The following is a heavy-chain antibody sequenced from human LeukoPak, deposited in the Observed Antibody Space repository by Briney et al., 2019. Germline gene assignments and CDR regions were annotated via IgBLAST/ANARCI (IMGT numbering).Heavy chain of an antibody. CDR3: AREGTAMSNCDYYYYCMDV. CDR2: IKQDGSEN. V-gene: IGHV3-7*01. Sequence: PGGSLRLSCAASGFTFSSYWMSWVRQAPGKGLEWVANIKQDGSENYYVDSVKGRFTISRDNAKNSLYLQMNSLRAEDTAVYYCAREGTAMSNCDYYYYCMDVWGKGTTFTVSS. CDR1: GFTFSSYW. D-gene: IGHD5-18*01. J-gene: IGHJ6*03.